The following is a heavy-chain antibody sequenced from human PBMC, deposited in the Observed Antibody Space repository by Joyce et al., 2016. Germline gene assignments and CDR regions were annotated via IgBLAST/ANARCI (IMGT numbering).Heavy chain of an antibody. V-gene: IGHV3-23*01. CDR2: ITGRGGST. J-gene: IGHJ4*02. CDR3: AKEGYYPLDY. CDR1: GFTFDSYA. D-gene: IGHD3-3*01. Sequence: EVQLLESGGGFVQPGGSLRLSCAASGFTFDSYAMSWVRQAPGMGLEWVSTITGRGGSTDYAASVEGRFTISRDNSENTLYLQMHSLRVEDTAVYYCAKEGYYPLDYWGQGTLVTVSP.